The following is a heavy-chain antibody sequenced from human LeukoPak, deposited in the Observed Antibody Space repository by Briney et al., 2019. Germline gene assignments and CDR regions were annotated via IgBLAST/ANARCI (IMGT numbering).Heavy chain of an antibody. CDR2: IQSGST. CDR3: ARVGLLWFGNAPYYFDY. J-gene: IGHJ4*02. D-gene: IGHD3-10*01. Sequence: SWTLSLTCTVSGGSISTYYWNWIRQPPGKGLEWVGYIQSGSTNNDPSLKSRVTISVDTSKNQFSLKLSSVTAADTAVYYCARVGLLWFGNAPYYFDYWGQGTLVTVSS. V-gene: IGHV4-59*12. CDR1: GGSISTYY.